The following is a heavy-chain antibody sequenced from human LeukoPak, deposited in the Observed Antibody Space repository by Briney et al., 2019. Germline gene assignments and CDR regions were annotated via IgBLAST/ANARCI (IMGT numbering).Heavy chain of an antibody. J-gene: IGHJ4*02. CDR2: IRSKAYGGTA. Sequence: GGSLRLSCTASGFTFGDYAMSWVRQAPGKGLEWVGFIRSKAYGGTADYAASLKGGFTISRDDSKNIAYLQMISLKTEDTAVYYCTTYHYDTSGYYYVTYWGQGTLVTVSS. CDR1: GFTFGDYA. V-gene: IGHV3-49*04. CDR3: TTYHYDTSGYYYVTY. D-gene: IGHD3-22*01.